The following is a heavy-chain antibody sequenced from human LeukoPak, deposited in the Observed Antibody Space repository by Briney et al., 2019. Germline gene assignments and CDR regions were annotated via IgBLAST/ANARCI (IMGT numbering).Heavy chain of an antibody. CDR3: ARDRYCSSTNWFDP. Sequence: SETLSLTCAVSGGSISSGGYSWSWIRQPPGKGLEWIGYIYHSGSTYYNPSLKSRVTISVDRSKNQFSLKLSSVTAADTAVYYCARDRYCSSTNWFDPWGQGTLVTVSS. J-gene: IGHJ5*02. D-gene: IGHD2-2*01. V-gene: IGHV4-30-2*01. CDR1: GGSISSGGYS. CDR2: IYHSGST.